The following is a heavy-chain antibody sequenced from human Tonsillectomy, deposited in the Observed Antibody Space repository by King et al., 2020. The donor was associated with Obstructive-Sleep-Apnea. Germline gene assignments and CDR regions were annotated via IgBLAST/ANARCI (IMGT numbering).Heavy chain of an antibody. CDR1: GGSISSYY. CDR3: ARHYGYSGDFDN. D-gene: IGHD1-26*01. V-gene: IGHV4-59*08. Sequence: QLQESGPGLVKPSETLSLTCTVSGGSISSYYWSWIRQPPGKGLEWVGDIYYSGSTNYNPSLQSRVTISVDTSKNPFSLKLTSVTAADTAVYYCARHYGYSGDFDNWGQGTLVTVSS. CDR2: IYYSGST. J-gene: IGHJ4*02.